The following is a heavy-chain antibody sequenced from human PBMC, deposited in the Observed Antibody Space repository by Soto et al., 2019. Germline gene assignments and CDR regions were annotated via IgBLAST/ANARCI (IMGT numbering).Heavy chain of an antibody. D-gene: IGHD3-10*01. CDR2: INSDGSST. Sequence: GGSLRLSCAASGFTFSSYWMHWVRQAPGKGLVWVSRINSDGSSTSYADSVKGRFTISRDNAKNTLYLQMNSLRAEDTAVYYCARGLEEVRGFLVGLTQSHHYYYYYMDVWGKGTTVTVSS. V-gene: IGHV3-74*01. CDR3: ARGLEEVRGFLVGLTQSHHYYYYYMDV. CDR1: GFTFSSYW. J-gene: IGHJ6*03.